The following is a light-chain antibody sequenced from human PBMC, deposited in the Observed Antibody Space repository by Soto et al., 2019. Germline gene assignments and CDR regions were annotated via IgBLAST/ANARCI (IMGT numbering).Light chain of an antibody. J-gene: IGLJ1*01. CDR2: EVN. CDR1: RSDIGDSNF. V-gene: IGLV2-14*01. CDR3: ASFRSGTILV. Sequence: QSALTQPASVSVSPGQSVTMSCTGPRSDIGDSNFISWYQHSPGKAPRLLIYEVNNRPSGVSKRFSGSKAGNTASLTISGLLDDDEADYFCASFRSGTILVFGSGTKVTV.